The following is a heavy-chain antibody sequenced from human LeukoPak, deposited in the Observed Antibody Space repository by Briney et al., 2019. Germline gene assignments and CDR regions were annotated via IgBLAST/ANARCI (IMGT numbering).Heavy chain of an antibody. V-gene: IGHV3-30*18. D-gene: IGHD2/OR15-2a*01. Sequence: GRSLRLSCAAFGFTLRYYGMHWVRQAPGKGLEWVAVISYDGSNKYYADSVKGRFTISRDNSKNTLYLQMNSLRAEDTAVYYCAKPREIWYLPLGYFDYWGQGTLVTVSS. CDR2: ISYDGSNK. CDR3: AKPREIWYLPLGYFDY. J-gene: IGHJ4*02. CDR1: GFTLRYYG.